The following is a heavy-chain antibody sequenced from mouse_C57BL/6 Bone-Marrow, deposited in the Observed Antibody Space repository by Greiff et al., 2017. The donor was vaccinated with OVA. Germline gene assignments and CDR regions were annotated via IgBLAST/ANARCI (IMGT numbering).Heavy chain of an antibody. CDR2: IDPENGDT. Sequence: VHVKQSGAELVRPGASVKLSCTASGFNFTDDYMHWVKQRPEQGLEWIGWIDPENGDTDYASKFQGKATITADTSSNTAYMQLSSLTSEDTAVYYCATRGNSYGGAWFAYWGQGTLVTVSA. CDR3: ATRGNSYGGAWFAY. V-gene: IGHV14-4*01. J-gene: IGHJ3*01. CDR1: GFNFTDDY. D-gene: IGHD1-1*01.